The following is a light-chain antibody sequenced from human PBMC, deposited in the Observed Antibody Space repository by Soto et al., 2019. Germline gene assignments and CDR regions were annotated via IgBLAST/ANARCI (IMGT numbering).Light chain of an antibody. CDR2: EVT. J-gene: IGLJ2*01. Sequence: QSALTQPASVSGSPGQSISISYTGTSSDVGIYDYVSWYQHHPGKAPKLMVYEVTNRPSGVSNRFSGSKSGNTASLTISGLQAEDEADYYCSSFSSDSTPLVFGGGTKVTVL. CDR3: SSFSSDSTPLV. CDR1: SSDVGIYDY. V-gene: IGLV2-14*01.